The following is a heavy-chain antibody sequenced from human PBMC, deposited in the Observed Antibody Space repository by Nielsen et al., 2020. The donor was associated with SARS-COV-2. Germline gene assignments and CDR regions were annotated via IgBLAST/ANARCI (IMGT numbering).Heavy chain of an antibody. CDR2: IYYRSKWYN. Sequence: SETLSLTCAISGDSVSSSSAAWNWIRQSPSRGLKWLGRIYYRSKWYNDYAVSVKSRITINPDTSKNQFSLHLNSVTPEDTAVYYCARARGAYGDYYYYYYTDVWGKGTTVTVSS. J-gene: IGHJ6*03. V-gene: IGHV6-1*01. D-gene: IGHD4-17*01. CDR3: ARARGAYGDYYYYYYTDV. CDR1: GDSVSSSSAA.